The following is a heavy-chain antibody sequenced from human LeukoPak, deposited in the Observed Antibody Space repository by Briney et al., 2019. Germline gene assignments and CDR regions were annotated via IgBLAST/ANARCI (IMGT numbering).Heavy chain of an antibody. CDR3: ARDQLSNDAFDI. CDR1: GYTFTSYY. J-gene: IGHJ3*02. D-gene: IGHD2-2*01. CDR2: INPSGGST. V-gene: IGHV1-46*01. Sequence: ASVKVSCKASGYTFTSYYMHWVRQAPGQGLERMGIINPSGGSTSYAQKFQGRVTMTRDMSTSTVYMELGSLRSEDTAVYYCARDQLSNDAFDIWGQGTMVTVSS.